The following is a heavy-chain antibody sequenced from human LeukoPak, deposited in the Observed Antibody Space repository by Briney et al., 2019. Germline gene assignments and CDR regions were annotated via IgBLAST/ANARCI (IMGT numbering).Heavy chain of an antibody. D-gene: IGHD4-17*01. CDR3: ARQYGPRHFDY. V-gene: IGHV3-30-3*01. CDR2: ISYDGSNK. J-gene: IGHJ4*02. Sequence: GGSLRLSCAASGFTFSSYAMHWVRQAPGKGLEWVAVISYDGSNKYYADSVKGRFTISRDNSKNTLYLQMNSLRAEDTAVYYCARQYGPRHFDYWGQGTLVTVSS. CDR1: GFTFSSYA.